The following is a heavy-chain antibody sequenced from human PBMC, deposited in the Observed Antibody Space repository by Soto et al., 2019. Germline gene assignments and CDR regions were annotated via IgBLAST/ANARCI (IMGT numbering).Heavy chain of an antibody. J-gene: IGHJ6*02. CDR3: AKDRLWFGEAHYYYGMDV. D-gene: IGHD3-10*01. Sequence: PGGSLRLSCAAPGFTFSSYGMHWVRQAPGKGLEWVAVISYDGSNKYYADSVKGRFTISRDNSKITLYLQMNSLRAEDTAVYFCAKDRLWFGEAHYYYGMDVWGQGTTVTVSS. V-gene: IGHV3-30*18. CDR1: GFTFSSYG. CDR2: ISYDGSNK.